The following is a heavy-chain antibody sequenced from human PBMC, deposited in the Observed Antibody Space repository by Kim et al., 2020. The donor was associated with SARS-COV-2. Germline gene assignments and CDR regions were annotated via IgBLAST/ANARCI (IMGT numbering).Heavy chain of an antibody. CDR2: INHSGST. Sequence: SETLSLTCAVYGGSFSGYYWSWIRQPPGKGLEWIGEINHSGSTNYNPSLKSRVTISVDTSKNQFSLKLSSVTAAETAVYYCARVYSSSWYYYGMDVWGQGTTVTVSS. D-gene: IGHD6-13*01. V-gene: IGHV4-34*01. CDR1: GGSFSGYY. CDR3: ARVYSSSWYYYGMDV. J-gene: IGHJ6*02.